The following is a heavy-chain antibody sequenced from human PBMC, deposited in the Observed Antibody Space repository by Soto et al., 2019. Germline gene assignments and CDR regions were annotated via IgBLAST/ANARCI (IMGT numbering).Heavy chain of an antibody. Sequence: GASVKVSCKASGFTFTSSAMQWVRRARGQRLEWIGWIVVGSGNTNYAQKFQERVTITRDMSTSTAYMELSSLRSEDTAVYYCAADPDIVVVPAARAPGSYYYYMDVWGKGTTVTVSS. V-gene: IGHV1-58*02. CDR1: GFTFTSSA. J-gene: IGHJ6*03. CDR2: IVVGSGNT. CDR3: AADPDIVVVPAARAPGSYYYYMDV. D-gene: IGHD2-2*01.